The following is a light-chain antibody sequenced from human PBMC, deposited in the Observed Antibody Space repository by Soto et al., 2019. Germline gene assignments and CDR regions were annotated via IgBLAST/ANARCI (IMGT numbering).Light chain of an antibody. CDR1: PSISSW. CDR3: QQYNDNWT. V-gene: IGKV1-5*03. CDR2: KAS. J-gene: IGKJ1*01. Sequence: DIQMTQSPSTLSASVGDRVTITCRASPSISSWLAWYQQKPGQAPKLLIYKASTLQSGVPSRFSGSGSGTEFTLAISSLQPDDSATYYCQQYNDNWTFGQGTKVEIK.